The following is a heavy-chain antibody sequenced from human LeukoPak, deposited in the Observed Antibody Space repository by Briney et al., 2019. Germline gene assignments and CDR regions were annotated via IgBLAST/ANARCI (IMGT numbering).Heavy chain of an antibody. V-gene: IGHV3-21*01. J-gene: IGHJ4*02. CDR3: ARMSGAVAGY. CDR2: ISSSSSYI. Sequence: GGSLRLSCAASGFIFSSYSMNWVRQAPGKGLEWVSSISSSSSYIYYAGSVEGRFTISRDNAKNSLYLQMNSLRAEDTAVYYCARMSGAVAGYWGQGTLVTVSS. CDR1: GFIFSSYS. D-gene: IGHD6-19*01.